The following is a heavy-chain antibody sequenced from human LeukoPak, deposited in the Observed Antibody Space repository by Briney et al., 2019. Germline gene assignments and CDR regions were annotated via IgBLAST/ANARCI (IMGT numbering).Heavy chain of an antibody. V-gene: IGHV4-39*07. CDR3: ARDISISWFYS. CDR1: GGSISSDSNY. D-gene: IGHD3-3*02. J-gene: IGHJ5*01. Sequence: SETLSLTCTVSGGSISSDSNYWAWVRQPPGKGLQWIGSIYHTGSTFYNPSLMSRVSISLDSSKNQFSLKLRSVTVADTALYFCARDISISWFYSWGQGTLVSVSS. CDR2: IYHTGST.